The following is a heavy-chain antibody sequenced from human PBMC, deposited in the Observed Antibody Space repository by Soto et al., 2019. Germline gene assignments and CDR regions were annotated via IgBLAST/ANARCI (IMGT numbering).Heavy chain of an antibody. V-gene: IGHV4-31*03. CDR3: ASVPRGYYYDSSGPPGWYFDL. Sequence: QVQLQESGPGLVKPSQTLSLTCTVSGGSISSGGYYWSWIRQHPGKGLEWIGYIYYSGSTYYNPSLKSRVTISVDTSKNQFSLKLSSVTAADTAVYYCASVPRGYYYDSSGPPGWYFDLWGRGTLVTVSS. CDR1: GGSISSGGYY. CDR2: IYYSGST. D-gene: IGHD3-22*01. J-gene: IGHJ2*01.